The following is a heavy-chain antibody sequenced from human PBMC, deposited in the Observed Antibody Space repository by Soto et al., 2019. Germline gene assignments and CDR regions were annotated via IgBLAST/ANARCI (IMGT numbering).Heavy chain of an antibody. Sequence: QLQLQESGPGLVKPSETLSLTCTVSGGSISSSSYYWGWIRQPPGKGLEWIGRIYYSGSTYYNPYLKSRVTISVDTSKNQFSLKLSSVTAADTPVYYCATLWGQDWGQGTLVTVSS. J-gene: IGHJ4*02. CDR2: IYYSGST. V-gene: IGHV4-39*01. CDR1: GGSISSSSYY. CDR3: ATLWGQD. D-gene: IGHD3-10*01.